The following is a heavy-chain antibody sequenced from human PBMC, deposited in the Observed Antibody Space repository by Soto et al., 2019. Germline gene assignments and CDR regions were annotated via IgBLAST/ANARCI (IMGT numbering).Heavy chain of an antibody. CDR2: LFSNDVK. D-gene: IGHD1-20*01. CDR1: GFSLSNARMG. J-gene: IGHJ5*02. V-gene: IGHV2-26*01. Sequence: QVTLKESGPVLVKPTETLPLTCTVSGFSLSNARMGVSWIRQPPGKALEWLAHLFSNDVKSYSTSLKRRLTFTKDTTQSQGVLTMTNKDPVDTATDYGARILGSYNRNNGILAVWFDPWGQGTLVTVSS. CDR3: ARILGSYNRNNGILAVWFDP.